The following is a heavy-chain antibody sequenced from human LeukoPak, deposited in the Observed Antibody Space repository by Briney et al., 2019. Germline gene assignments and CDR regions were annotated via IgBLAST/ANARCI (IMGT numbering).Heavy chain of an antibody. CDR3: ASGGIYYGAAFDF. V-gene: IGHV3-20*04. D-gene: IGHD1-26*01. CDR1: GFTFSSYG. Sequence: GGSLRLSCAASGFTFSSYGMSGVRQAPGKGLEWVSGINWNGGSTGYAASVKGRFTISRDNAKNSLYLQMNSLRAEDTALYYCASGGIYYGAAFDFWGQGSLVTVSA. CDR2: INWNGGST. J-gene: IGHJ4*02.